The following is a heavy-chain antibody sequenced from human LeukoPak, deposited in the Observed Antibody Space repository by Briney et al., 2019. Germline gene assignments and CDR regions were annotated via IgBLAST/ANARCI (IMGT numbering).Heavy chain of an antibody. D-gene: IGHD3-9*01. CDR1: GFTFSSYA. J-gene: IGHJ4*02. V-gene: IGHV3-30*04. CDR3: ARDGKTTYYDMLTDWFDY. Sequence: GGSLRLSCAASGFTFSSYAMHWVRQAPGKVLEWVAVISYDGSNKYYADYVKGRFTIFRDNSKHTLYLQMNSLRAEDTAVYYWARDGKTTYYDMLTDWFDYWGQGTLVTVSS. CDR2: ISYDGSNK.